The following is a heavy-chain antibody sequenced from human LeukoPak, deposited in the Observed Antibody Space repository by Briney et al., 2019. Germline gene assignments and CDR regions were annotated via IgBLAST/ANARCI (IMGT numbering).Heavy chain of an antibody. D-gene: IGHD6-13*01. Sequence: SQTLSLTCTVSGGSISSGDYYWSWIRQPPGKGLEWIGYIYYSGSTNYNPSLKSRVTISVDTSKNQFSLKLSSVTAADTAVYYCARHGAAARWFDPWGRGTLVTVSS. J-gene: IGHJ5*02. CDR2: IYYSGST. V-gene: IGHV4-30-4*01. CDR3: ARHGAAARWFDP. CDR1: GGSISSGDYY.